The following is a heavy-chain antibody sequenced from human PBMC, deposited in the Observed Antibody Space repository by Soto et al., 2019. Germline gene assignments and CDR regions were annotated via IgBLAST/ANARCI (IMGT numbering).Heavy chain of an antibody. CDR1: GFTFRSYG. V-gene: IGHV3-30*18. Sequence: QVQLVESGGGVVQPGRSLRLSCAASGFTFRSYGMHWVRQAPGKGLEWVAVISYDGSNKFYADSVKGRFTISRDNSQNTLYLQVNSLRAEDTAMYDCAKDYGSGWTMGDFWGQGTLVTVSS. D-gene: IGHD6-19*01. CDR2: ISYDGSNK. CDR3: AKDYGSGWTMGDF. J-gene: IGHJ4*02.